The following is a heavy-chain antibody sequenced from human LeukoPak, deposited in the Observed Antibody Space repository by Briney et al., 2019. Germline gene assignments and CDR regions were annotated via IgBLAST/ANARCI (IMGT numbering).Heavy chain of an antibody. V-gene: IGHV3-33*08. J-gene: IGHJ4*02. Sequence: GGSLRLSCAASGFILSSYWMHWVRQAPGKGLEWVAVIWYDGSNKYYADSVKGRFTISRDNSRNTLYLQMNSLRAEDTAVYYCARVDGSGWSPLDYWGQGTLVTVSS. CDR3: ARVDGSGWSPLDY. D-gene: IGHD6-19*01. CDR2: IWYDGSNK. CDR1: GFILSSYW.